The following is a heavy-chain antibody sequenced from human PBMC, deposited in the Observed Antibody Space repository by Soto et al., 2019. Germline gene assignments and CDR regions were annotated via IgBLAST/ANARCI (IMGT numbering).Heavy chain of an antibody. D-gene: IGHD4-17*01. V-gene: IGHV3-23*01. Sequence: EVQLLESGGGVVQPRGSLRLSCTASGFPFSSYSMSWVRQAPGTGLEWVSAISAGGVTKDYADSVRGRFTISRDNSNNTMYMQMNSRRAEDRAVYYCAMEGASGDSIQFDNGGQGTLVTVSS. CDR2: ISAGGVTK. J-gene: IGHJ4*02. CDR3: AMEGASGDSIQFDN. CDR1: GFPFSSYS.